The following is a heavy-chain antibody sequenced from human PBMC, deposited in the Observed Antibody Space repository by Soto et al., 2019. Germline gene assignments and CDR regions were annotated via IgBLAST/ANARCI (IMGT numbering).Heavy chain of an antibody. CDR2: ISHRGTA. V-gene: IGHV4-31*03. CDR3: ARVSATGTRWFDP. D-gene: IGHD6-13*01. Sequence: LSLTCTVSGGSISSGAYYWGWIRQHPGKGLEWIGYISHRGTAYYTPSLKSRVSLSVDPSKSQFSLNVTSLTAADTAVYYCARVSATGTRWFDPWGPGTLGTVS. J-gene: IGHJ5*02. CDR1: GGSISSGAYY.